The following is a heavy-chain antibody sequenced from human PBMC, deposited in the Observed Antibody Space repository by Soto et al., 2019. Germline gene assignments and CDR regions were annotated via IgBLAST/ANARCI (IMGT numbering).Heavy chain of an antibody. J-gene: IGHJ6*03. V-gene: IGHV5-51*01. D-gene: IGHD2-15*01. CDR3: ARLARVHCSGGSCPHYYYYYMDV. CDR2: IYPGDSDT. Sequence: PGESLKISCKGFGYSFTSYWIGWVRQMPGKGLEWMGIIYPGDSDTRYSPSFQGQVTISADKSISTAYLQWSSLKASDTAMYYCARLARVHCSGGSCPHYYYYYMDVWGKGTTVTVSS. CDR1: GYSFTSYW.